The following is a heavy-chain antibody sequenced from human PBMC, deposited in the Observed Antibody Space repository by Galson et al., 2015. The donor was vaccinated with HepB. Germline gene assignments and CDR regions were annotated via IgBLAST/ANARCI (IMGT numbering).Heavy chain of an antibody. V-gene: IGHV3-21*01. CDR3: ARGHVDYDPAGWFDP. CDR1: GFNFNTYT. J-gene: IGHJ5*02. D-gene: IGHD4-17*01. Sequence: SLRLSCAGSGFNFNTYTMNWIRQAPGKGLEWVSSISDSGSYMYYADSVKDRFTISRDNAKNSVFLQMSSLRGEDTAVYYCARGHVDYDPAGWFDPWGQGTLVTVSS. CDR2: ISDSGSYM.